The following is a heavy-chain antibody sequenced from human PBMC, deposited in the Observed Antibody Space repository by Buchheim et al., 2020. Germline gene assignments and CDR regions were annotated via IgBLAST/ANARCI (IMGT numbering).Heavy chain of an antibody. CDR3: AHRPFGTAAVTTSYFDY. V-gene: IGHV2-5*02. J-gene: IGHJ4*02. CDR2: IYWDDDK. D-gene: IGHD4-17*01. CDR1: GFSLSTTGVG. Sequence: QITLKESGSTLVKPTQTLTLTCTFSGFSLSTTGVGVGWVRQPPGKALEWLAVIYWDDDKRYSPSLKSRLTVTRDTSKHKVVLTMTNMDPVDTATYYCAHRPFGTAAVTTSYFDYWGQGTL.